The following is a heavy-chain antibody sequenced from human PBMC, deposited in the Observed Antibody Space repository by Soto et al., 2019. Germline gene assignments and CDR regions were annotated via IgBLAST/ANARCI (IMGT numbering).Heavy chain of an antibody. CDR2: ISGSGGST. CDR3: AKGPYSSSSYYYYGMGV. Sequence: EVQLLESGGGLVQPGGSLRLSCAASGFTFSSYAMSWVRQAPGKGLEWVSAISGSGGSTYYADSVKGRFTISRDNSKNTLDLQMNSLRAEDTAVYYCAKGPYSSSSYYYYGMGVWGQGTTVTVSS. J-gene: IGHJ6*02. D-gene: IGHD6-6*01. CDR1: GFTFSSYA. V-gene: IGHV3-23*01.